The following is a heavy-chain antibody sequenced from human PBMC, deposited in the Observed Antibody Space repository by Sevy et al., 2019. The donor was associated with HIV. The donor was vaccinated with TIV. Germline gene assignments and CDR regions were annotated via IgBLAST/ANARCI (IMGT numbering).Heavy chain of an antibody. V-gene: IGHV4-31*03. D-gene: IGHD5-12*01. Sequence: SETLSITCTVSGGSISSGGYYWSWIRQHPGKGLEWIGYIYYSGSTYYNPSLKSRVTISVDTSKNQFSLKLSSVTAADTAVYYCARASGGWLPYYFDYWGQGTLVTVSS. J-gene: IGHJ4*02. CDR2: IYYSGST. CDR3: ARASGGWLPYYFDY. CDR1: GGSISSGGYY.